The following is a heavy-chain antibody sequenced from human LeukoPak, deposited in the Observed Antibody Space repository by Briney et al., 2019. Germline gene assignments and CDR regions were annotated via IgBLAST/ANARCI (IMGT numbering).Heavy chain of an antibody. CDR1: GFTVSNSY. V-gene: IGHV3-53*01. Sequence: PGGSLRLSCTASGFTVSNSYMTWVRQAPGKGLEWVSVIYSDGSTFYTNSVKGRFTISRDNSQNTLSLQMNSLRAEDTAVYYCARGGGAFCGSDCHRNFDYWGQGTLVTVSS. J-gene: IGHJ4*02. D-gene: IGHD2-21*02. CDR3: ARGGGAFCGSDCHRNFDY. CDR2: IYSDGST.